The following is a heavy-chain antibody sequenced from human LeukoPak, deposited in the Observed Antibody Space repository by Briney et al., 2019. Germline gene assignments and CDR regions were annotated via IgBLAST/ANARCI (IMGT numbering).Heavy chain of an antibody. Sequence: SQTLSLTCTVSGGSVTSGYYYWTWIRQYPGKGLEWIGYIHPSGSTDYNPSLKSRVTMSLDTPQNQFSLKLTSVTAADTAIYYCTRGQDAFKTGYWGQGTLVTVSS. CDR3: TRGQDAFKTGY. CDR1: GGSVTSGYYY. V-gene: IGHV4-31*03. CDR2: IHPSGST. J-gene: IGHJ4*02. D-gene: IGHD5-24*01.